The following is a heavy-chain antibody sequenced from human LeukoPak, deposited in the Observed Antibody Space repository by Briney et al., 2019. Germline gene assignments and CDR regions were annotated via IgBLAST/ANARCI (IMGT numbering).Heavy chain of an antibody. Sequence: GGSLRLSCAASGFTFSSYSMNWVRQAPGKGLEWVSSISSSSSYIYYADSVKGRFTISRDNAKNSLYLQMNSRRAEDTAVYYCARDMADYYDSSGYSPAFDYWGQGTLVTVSS. CDR1: GFTFSSYS. CDR2: ISSSSSYI. V-gene: IGHV3-21*01. J-gene: IGHJ4*02. D-gene: IGHD3-22*01. CDR3: ARDMADYYDSSGYSPAFDY.